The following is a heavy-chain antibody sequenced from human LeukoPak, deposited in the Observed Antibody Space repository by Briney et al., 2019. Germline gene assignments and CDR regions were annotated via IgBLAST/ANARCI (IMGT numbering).Heavy chain of an antibody. Sequence: PSETLSLTCTVSGYSISSGYYWAWIRQPPGKGLEWIGSIYHSGSTYYNPSLKSRVTMSLDTSKNQFSLRLTSVTAADTAVYYCAREHNSSPQPLDYWSQGTLVIVSS. D-gene: IGHD2/OR15-2a*01. CDR1: GYSISSGYY. CDR2: IYHSGST. CDR3: AREHNSSPQPLDY. V-gene: IGHV4-38-2*02. J-gene: IGHJ4*02.